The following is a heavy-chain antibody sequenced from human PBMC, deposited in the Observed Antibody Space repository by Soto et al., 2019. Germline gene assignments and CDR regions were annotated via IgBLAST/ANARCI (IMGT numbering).Heavy chain of an antibody. CDR1: GGSISSGSNY. Sequence: PSETLSLTCTVSGGSISSGSNYWGWIRQPPGKGLEWIGSIYNSGSTVYNPSLKSRVTISVDTSNNKFSLRLTSVTAADTAVYYCARYLTVYESAGYYSGYFDYWGQGTLVTVSS. D-gene: IGHD3-22*01. V-gene: IGHV4-39*01. CDR2: IYNSGST. J-gene: IGHJ4*02. CDR3: ARYLTVYESAGYYSGYFDY.